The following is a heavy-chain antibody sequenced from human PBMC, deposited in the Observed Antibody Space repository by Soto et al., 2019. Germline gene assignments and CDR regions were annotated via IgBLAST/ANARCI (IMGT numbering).Heavy chain of an antibody. CDR1: GGSFSGYY. CDR3: ARGLTTVTTVRYFDY. V-gene: IGHV4-34*01. Sequence: QVQLQQWGAGLLKPSETLSLTCAVYGGSFSGYYWSWIRQPPGKGLEWIGEINHSGSTNYNPSLTSRVTISVDTSKNQFALKLSSVTAADTAVYYCARGLTTVTTVRYFDYWGQGTLVTVSS. J-gene: IGHJ4*02. D-gene: IGHD4-17*01. CDR2: INHSGST.